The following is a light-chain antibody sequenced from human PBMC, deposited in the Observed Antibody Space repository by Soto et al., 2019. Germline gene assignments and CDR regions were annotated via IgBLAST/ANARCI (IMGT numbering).Light chain of an antibody. CDR1: QTIGSEF. J-gene: IGKJ2*01. CDR2: GAS. V-gene: IGKV3-20*01. Sequence: EIVLTQSPGTLSLSPGETATLSCRASQTIGSEFLSWYQQKPGQAPRLLIYGASSRATGIPDRFSGSGSGTDFTLTISRLEPEDFAVYYCHQYSSAPYIFGQGTNLEIK. CDR3: HQYSSAPYI.